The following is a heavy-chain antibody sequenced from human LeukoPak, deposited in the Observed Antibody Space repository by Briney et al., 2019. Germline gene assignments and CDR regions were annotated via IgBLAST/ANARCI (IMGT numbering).Heavy chain of an antibody. D-gene: IGHD3-10*01. V-gene: IGHV3-23*01. CDR2: ISGSGGST. CDR1: GFTFSSYA. CDR3: AKTLGRGRGMDV. Sequence: PGGSLRLSCAASGFTFSSYAMSWVRQAPGKGLEWVSAISGSGGSTYYAGSVKGRFTISRDNSKNTLYLQMNSLRAEDTAVYYCAKTLGRGRGMDVWGKGTTVTVSS. J-gene: IGHJ6*04.